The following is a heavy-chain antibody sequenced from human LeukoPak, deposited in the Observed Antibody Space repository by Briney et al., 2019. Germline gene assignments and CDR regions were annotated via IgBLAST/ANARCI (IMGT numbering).Heavy chain of an antibody. J-gene: IGHJ4*02. CDR1: GFTFTTYG. Sequence: ASVKVSCKASGFTFTTYGISWVRQAPGQGLEWMGWISAYNGHTNYAQKLQGRVTMTTDTSTSTAYMELRSLRSEDTAVYYCARDKTMGYFDYWGQGTLVTVSS. CDR2: ISAYNGHT. V-gene: IGHV1-18*01. CDR3: ARDKTMGYFDY. D-gene: IGHD1-14*01.